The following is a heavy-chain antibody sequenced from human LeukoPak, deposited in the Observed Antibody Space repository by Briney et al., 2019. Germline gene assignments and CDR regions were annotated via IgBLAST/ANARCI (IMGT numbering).Heavy chain of an antibody. V-gene: IGHV3-30-3*01. D-gene: IGHD4-23*01. CDR3: ARTTTVVTREPGGLDAEYFQH. J-gene: IGHJ1*01. CDR1: GFTFSSYA. CDR2: ISYDGSNK. Sequence: GGSLRLSCAASGFTFSSYAMHWVRQAPGKGLEWVAVISYDGSNKYYADSVKGRFTISRDNSKNTLYLQMNSLRAEDTAVYYCARTTTVVTREPGGLDAEYFQHWGQGTLVTVS.